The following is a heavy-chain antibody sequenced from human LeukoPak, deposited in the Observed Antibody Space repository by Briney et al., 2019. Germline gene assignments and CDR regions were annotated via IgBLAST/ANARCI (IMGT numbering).Heavy chain of an antibody. CDR1: GGSISSSSYY. Sequence: SETLSLTRTVSGGSISSSSYYWGWLRQPPGKGLEWIGSIYYSGSTYYNPSLKSRVTISVDTSKNQLSLKLSSVTAADTAVYYCAREGRASDAFDIWGQGTMVTVSS. J-gene: IGHJ3*02. CDR3: AREGRASDAFDI. CDR2: IYYSGST. V-gene: IGHV4-39*07.